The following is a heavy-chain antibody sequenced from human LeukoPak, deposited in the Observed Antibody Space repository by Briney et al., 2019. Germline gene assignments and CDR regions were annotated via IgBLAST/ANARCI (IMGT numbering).Heavy chain of an antibody. CDR2: IWYDGSNK. Sequence: GRSLRLSCAASGFTFSSYGMHWVRQAPGKGLEWVAVIWYDGSNKYYADSVKGRFTISRDNSKNTLYLQMNSLRAEDTAVYYCARGGGSSWYEFYFDYWGQGTLVTVSS. CDR3: ARGGGSSWYEFYFDY. J-gene: IGHJ4*02. CDR1: GFTFSSYG. D-gene: IGHD6-13*01. V-gene: IGHV3-33*01.